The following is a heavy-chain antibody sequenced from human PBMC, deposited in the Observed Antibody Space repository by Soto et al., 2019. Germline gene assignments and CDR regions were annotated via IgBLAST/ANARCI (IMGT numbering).Heavy chain of an antibody. D-gene: IGHD5-18*01. CDR3: ARTELRGGFSYGFQD. CDR2: INHSGST. V-gene: IGHV4-34*01. J-gene: IGHJ4*02. Sequence: PSETLSLTCAVYGGSFSGYYWSWIRQPPGKGLEWIGEINHSGSTNYNPSLKSRVTISVDTSKNQFSLKLSSVTAADTAVYYCARTELRGGFSYGFQDWGQGTLVTVSS. CDR1: GGSFSGYY.